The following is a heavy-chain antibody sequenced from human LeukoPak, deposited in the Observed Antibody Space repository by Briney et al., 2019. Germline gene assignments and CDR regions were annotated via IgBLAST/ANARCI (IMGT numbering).Heavy chain of an antibody. D-gene: IGHD5-18*01. CDR2: IYSGGNI. Sequence: GGSLRLSCAASGFTVSSNYMSWVRQAPGKGLEWVSMIYSGGNIYYTDSVKGRFTISRDNSKNTLDLQMNSLRVEDTAVYYCARRGHGYGSPFDYWGQGTMVTVSS. CDR1: GFTVSSNY. CDR3: ARRGHGYGSPFDY. J-gene: IGHJ4*02. V-gene: IGHV3-66*04.